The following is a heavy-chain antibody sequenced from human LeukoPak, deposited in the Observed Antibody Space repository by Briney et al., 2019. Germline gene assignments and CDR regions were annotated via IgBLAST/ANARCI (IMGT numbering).Heavy chain of an antibody. CDR2: ISSSGSTI. J-gene: IGHJ4*02. V-gene: IGHV3-48*03. CDR3: ARDVAPLYYYGSGSFLFDY. D-gene: IGHD3-10*01. Sequence: GGSLRLSCAASGFTFRSYEMNWVRQAPGKGLEWVSYISSSGSTIYYADSVKGRFTISRDNAKNSLYLQMNSLRAEDTAVYYCARDVAPLYYYGSGSFLFDYWGQGTLVTASS. CDR1: GFTFRSYE.